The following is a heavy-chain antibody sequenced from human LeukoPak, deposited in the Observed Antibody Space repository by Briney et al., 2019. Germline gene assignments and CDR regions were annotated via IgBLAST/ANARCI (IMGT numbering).Heavy chain of an antibody. CDR1: GGTFSSYA. CDR2: IIPILGIA. D-gene: IGHD6-19*01. J-gene: IGHJ4*02. Sequence: GASVKVSCKASGGTFSSYAISWVRQAPGQGLEWMGRIIPILGIANYAQKFQSRVTITADKSTSTAYMELSSLRSEDTAVYYCARDSSVAGTSPGYWGQGTLVTVSS. CDR3: ARDSSVAGTSPGY. V-gene: IGHV1-69*04.